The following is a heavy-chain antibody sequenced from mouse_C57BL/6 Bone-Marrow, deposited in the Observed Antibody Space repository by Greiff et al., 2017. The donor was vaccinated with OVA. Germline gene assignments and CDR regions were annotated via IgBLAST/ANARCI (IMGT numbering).Heavy chain of an antibody. CDR3: ARGDSEDRYFDY. CDR1: GYTFTSYW. J-gene: IGHJ2*01. Sequence: QVQLQQPGAELVMPGASVKLSCKASGYTFTSYWMHWVKQRPGQGLEWIGEIDPSDSYTNYNQKFKGKSTLTVDKSSSTAYMQLSSLTSEDSAVYYCARGDSEDRYFDYWGQGTTLTVSS. V-gene: IGHV1-69*01. D-gene: IGHD2-12*01. CDR2: IDPSDSYT.